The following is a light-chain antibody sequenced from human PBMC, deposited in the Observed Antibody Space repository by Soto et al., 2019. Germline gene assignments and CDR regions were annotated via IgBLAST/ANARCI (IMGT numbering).Light chain of an antibody. V-gene: IGKV3-20*01. CDR3: QQYGSSPGT. Sequence: EIVLTQSPGTLSLSPGERATLSCRASQSVSSNYLAWYQQKPGQAPRLLIYGASSRATGIPDRFSGSGSGTEFTLTIARLEPEDFALYHCQQYGSSPGTFGQGSQVEIK. J-gene: IGKJ1*01. CDR2: GAS. CDR1: QSVSSNY.